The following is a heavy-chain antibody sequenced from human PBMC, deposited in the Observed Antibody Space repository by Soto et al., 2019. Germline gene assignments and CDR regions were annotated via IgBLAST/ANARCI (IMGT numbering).Heavy chain of an antibody. J-gene: IGHJ6*02. CDR3: ARGEGWGSSTRYYYYGMDV. V-gene: IGHV4-34*01. Sequence: PETMSLTCSVYGGSFSGYYWIWIRQPPEKGLEWIGEINDSGSTNYNPSLKSRVTISVDTSKHQFSLKLNSVTAAATAVYYFARGEGWGSSTRYYYYGMDVWGLGTTVTVS. CDR2: INDSGST. D-gene: IGHD2-2*01. CDR1: GGSFSGYY.